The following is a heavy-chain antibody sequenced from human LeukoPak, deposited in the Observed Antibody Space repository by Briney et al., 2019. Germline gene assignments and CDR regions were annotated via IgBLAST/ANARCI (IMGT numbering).Heavy chain of an antibody. CDR3: AKYNWNDGRVFDI. D-gene: IGHD1-1*01. CDR2: ISSSSSYI. Sequence: PGGSLRLSCAASRFTFSSYSMNWVRQAPGKGLEWVSSISSSSSYIYYADSVKGRFTISRDNSKSTLYLQMNSLRGADTAVYYCAKYNWNDGRVFDIWGQGTMVTVSS. CDR1: RFTFSSYS. V-gene: IGHV3-21*01. J-gene: IGHJ3*02.